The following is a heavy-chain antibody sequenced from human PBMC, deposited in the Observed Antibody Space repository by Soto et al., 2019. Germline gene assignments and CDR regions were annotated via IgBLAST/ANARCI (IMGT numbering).Heavy chain of an antibody. Sequence: PGGSLRLSCAASGFTFSSYAMSWVRQAPGKGLEWVSAISGSGGSTYYADSAKGRFTISRDNSKNTLYLKMNSLRAEYMAVYYCAKKCGGDCYPYYYGMDVWGQGTTVTVS. V-gene: IGHV3-23*01. CDR1: GFTFSSYA. D-gene: IGHD2-21*02. CDR3: AKKCGGDCYPYYYGMDV. CDR2: ISGSGGST. J-gene: IGHJ6*02.